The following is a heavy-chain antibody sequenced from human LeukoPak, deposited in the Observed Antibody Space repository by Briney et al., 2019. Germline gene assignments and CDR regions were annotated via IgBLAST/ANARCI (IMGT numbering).Heavy chain of an antibody. J-gene: IGHJ4*02. CDR1: GYTFTDNY. V-gene: IGHV1-2*02. CDR3: TRDRGYDYFFDY. Sequence: ASVKVSCKSSGYTFTDNYMYWVRQAPGQGLEWMGWINPNSGGTNYAQKFQGRVTMTRDTSISTAYMELSRLRSDDTAVYYCTRDRGYDYFFDYWGQGTLVTVSS. CDR2: INPNSGGT. D-gene: IGHD5-12*01.